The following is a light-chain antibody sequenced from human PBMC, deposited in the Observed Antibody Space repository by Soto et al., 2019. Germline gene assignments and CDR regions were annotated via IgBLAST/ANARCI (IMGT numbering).Light chain of an antibody. J-gene: IGKJ1*01. CDR3: QHYNSYSEA. V-gene: IGKV3-20*01. Sequence: EIVLTQSPGTLSLSPGERATLSCRASQSLSSSYLVWYQQKPGQAPRLLIYGASSRATGIPDRFSGSGSGTDFTLTISSLQPDDFATYYCQHYNSYSEAFGQGTKVELK. CDR1: QSLSSSY. CDR2: GAS.